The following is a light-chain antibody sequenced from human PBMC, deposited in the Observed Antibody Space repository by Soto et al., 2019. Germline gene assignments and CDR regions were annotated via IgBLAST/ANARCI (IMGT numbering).Light chain of an antibody. J-gene: IGKJ1*01. CDR1: QSVRSSS. CDR3: QQYGRSPRT. CDR2: GAS. Sequence: EIVLTQSPGTLSLSPGERATLSCRASQSVRSSSLAWYQQKPGQAPRLLIYGASSRATGIPDRFSGSGSGTDFTLTISRLEPEDFAVYYCQQYGRSPRTFGQGTKVEIK. V-gene: IGKV3-20*01.